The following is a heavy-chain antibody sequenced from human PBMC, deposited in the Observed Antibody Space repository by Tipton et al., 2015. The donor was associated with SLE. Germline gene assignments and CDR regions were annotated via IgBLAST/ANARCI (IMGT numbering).Heavy chain of an antibody. CDR2: IYYRGNT. Sequence: TLSLTCTVSGGSISSHYWSWFRQPPGKGLEWIGYIYYRGNTKYNPSLNSRVTISLDTSRTQFSLKLTSVTAADTAVYYCARAIDCSRGNCFSSLDSWGQGTLVAVSA. CDR1: GGSISSHY. J-gene: IGHJ4*02. D-gene: IGHD2-15*01. V-gene: IGHV4-59*11. CDR3: ARAIDCSRGNCFSSLDS.